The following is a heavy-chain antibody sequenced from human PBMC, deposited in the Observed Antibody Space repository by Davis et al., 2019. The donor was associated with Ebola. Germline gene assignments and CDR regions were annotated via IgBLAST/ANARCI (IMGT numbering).Heavy chain of an antibody. CDR3: AKRPSSSWYDYFDY. Sequence: GGSLRLSCTASGFTFGDYAMSWFRQAPGKGLEWVSTITGGGIAYYTESVEGRFTISRDNSKNTLYLQMDSLRADDTAVYFCAKRPSSSWYDYFDYWGQGTQVTVSP. CDR1: GFTFGDYA. CDR2: ITGGGIA. V-gene: IGHV3-23*01. D-gene: IGHD6-13*01. J-gene: IGHJ4*02.